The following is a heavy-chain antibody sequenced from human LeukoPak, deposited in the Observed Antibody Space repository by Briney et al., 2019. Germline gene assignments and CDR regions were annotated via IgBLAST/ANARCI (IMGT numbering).Heavy chain of an antibody. V-gene: IGHV1-8*01. Sequence: ASVKVSCKASGYTFTSYDINWVRQATGQGLEWMGWMNPNSGNTGYAQKFQGRATMTRNTSISTAYMELSSLRSEDTAVYYCARGYGYSYGLDYWGQGTLVTVSS. CDR2: MNPNSGNT. CDR1: GYTFTSYD. CDR3: ARGYGYSYGLDY. J-gene: IGHJ4*02. D-gene: IGHD5-18*01.